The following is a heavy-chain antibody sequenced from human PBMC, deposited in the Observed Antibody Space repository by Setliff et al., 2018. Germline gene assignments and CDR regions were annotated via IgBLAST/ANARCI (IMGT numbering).Heavy chain of an antibody. CDR2: IIPIFGTA. CDR3: ARDGDNYYDSSGYYLNHAFDI. D-gene: IGHD3-22*01. CDR1: GGTFSSYA. J-gene: IGHJ3*02. V-gene: IGHV1-69*01. Sequence: VKVSCKASGGTFSSYAISWVRQAPGQGLEWMGGIIPIFGTANYAQKFQGRVTITADESTSTAYMELSSLRSEDTAMYYCARDGDNYYDSSGYYLNHAFDIWGQGTMVTVS.